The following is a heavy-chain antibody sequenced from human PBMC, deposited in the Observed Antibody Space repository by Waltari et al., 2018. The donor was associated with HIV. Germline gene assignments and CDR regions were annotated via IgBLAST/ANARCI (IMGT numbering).Heavy chain of an antibody. CDR2: FDPEDDET. Sequence: HMVQSGAKVKKPGASAKVSCKVSGYTLTDLSMHWVRQAPGKGLGWMGNFDPEDDETIYAQKFQGRITMTEDTSSDTAYMELSSLTSGDTAGYYCPTDFSGMVRAYSYYSLDVWGQGTTVTVSS. CDR1: GYTLTDLS. J-gene: IGHJ6*02. D-gene: IGHD3-10*01. V-gene: IGHV1-24*01. CDR3: PTDFSGMVRAYSYYSLDV.